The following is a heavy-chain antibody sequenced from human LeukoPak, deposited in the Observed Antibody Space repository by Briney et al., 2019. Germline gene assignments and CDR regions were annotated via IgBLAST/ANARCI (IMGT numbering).Heavy chain of an antibody. CDR3: AKDQYFVTCYYSHMDV. J-gene: IGHJ6*03. Sequence: GGSLRLSCAASGFTFSTYGMHWVRQAPGKGLEWVAFLRYDGSNKYYADSVKGRFAISRDNSNNTLYLQMNSLRAEDTALYYCAKDQYFVTCYYSHMDVWGKGTTVTISS. CDR2: LRYDGSNK. CDR1: GFTFSTYG. V-gene: IGHV3-30*02. D-gene: IGHD2-21*02.